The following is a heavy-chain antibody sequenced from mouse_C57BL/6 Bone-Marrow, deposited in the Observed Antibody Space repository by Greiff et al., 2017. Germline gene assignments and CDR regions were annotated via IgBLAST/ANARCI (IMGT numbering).Heavy chain of an antibody. Sequence: VQLQQSGAELVRPGASVTLSCKASGYTFTDYEMHWVKQTPVHGLEWIGAIDPETGGTAYNQKFKGKAILTADKSSSTAYMELRSLTSEESAVYYCTRSDDGYYGFAYWGQGTLVTVSA. CDR1: GYTFTDYE. CDR3: TRSDDGYYGFAY. V-gene: IGHV1-15*01. J-gene: IGHJ3*01. CDR2: IDPETGGT. D-gene: IGHD2-3*01.